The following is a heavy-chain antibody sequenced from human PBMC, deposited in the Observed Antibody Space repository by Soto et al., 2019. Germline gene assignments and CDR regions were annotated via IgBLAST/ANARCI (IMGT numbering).Heavy chain of an antibody. D-gene: IGHD3-16*02. Sequence: PSETLSLTCAVYGGSFSGYYWSWIRQPPGKGLEWIGEINHSGSTNYNPSLKSRVTISVDTSKNQFSLKLSSVTAADTSVYYCARGKIFDYVWGSSRYSLDYCGQRTLVTVSS. V-gene: IGHV4-34*01. CDR1: GGSFSGYY. CDR2: INHSGST. CDR3: ARGKIFDYVWGSSRYSLDY. J-gene: IGHJ4*02.